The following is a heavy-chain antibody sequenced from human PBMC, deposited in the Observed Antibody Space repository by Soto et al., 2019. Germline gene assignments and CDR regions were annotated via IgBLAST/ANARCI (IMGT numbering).Heavy chain of an antibody. V-gene: IGHV3-7*01. CDR3: ARDLFDY. CDR1: GFTFSNYW. J-gene: IGHJ4*02. Sequence: EVQLVESGGGLVQPGGSLRLSCAASGFTFSNYWMNWVRQAPGKGLEWVANINEDGSEKYYEDSAKGRFTISRDNAKNSLYLQMSSLRAEDTAVYYCARDLFDYWGQGTLVTVSS. CDR2: INEDGSEK.